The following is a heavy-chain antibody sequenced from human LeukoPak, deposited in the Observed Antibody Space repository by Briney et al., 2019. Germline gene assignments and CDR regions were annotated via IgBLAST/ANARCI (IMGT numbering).Heavy chain of an antibody. D-gene: IGHD3-10*01. CDR3: ARGASMVRGVIKWFDP. Sequence: SQTLSLTCTVSGGSISSGGYYWSWIRQHPGKGLEWIGYIYYSGSTYYNPSLKSRVTISVDTSKNQFSLKLSSVTAADTAVYYCARGASMVRGVIKWFDPWGQGTLVTVSS. CDR1: GGSISSGGYY. J-gene: IGHJ5*02. V-gene: IGHV4-31*03. CDR2: IYYSGST.